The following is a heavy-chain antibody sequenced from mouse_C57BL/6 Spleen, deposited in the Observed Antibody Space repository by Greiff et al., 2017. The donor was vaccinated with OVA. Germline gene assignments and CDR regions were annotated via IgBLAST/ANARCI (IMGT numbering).Heavy chain of an antibody. Sequence: DVKLLESGAELVRPGASVKLSCTASGFNINDDSMHWVKQSPEQGLEWIGWIGPENGDTGYASKFQGKDTITEDKSSNTAYLQLISLTSEDTAVYYCNYSGLRPDYWGQGTTLTVSS. V-gene: IGHV14-4*01. D-gene: IGHD1-2*01. CDR1: GFNINDDS. CDR2: IGPENGDT. J-gene: IGHJ2*01. CDR3: NYSGLRPDY.